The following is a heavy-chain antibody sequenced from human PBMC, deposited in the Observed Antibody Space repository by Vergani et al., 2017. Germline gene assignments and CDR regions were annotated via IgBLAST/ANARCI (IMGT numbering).Heavy chain of an antibody. CDR3: ARGDIVVVPAALPDY. V-gene: IGHV3-21*01. D-gene: IGHD2-2*02. CDR1: GFTFSSYS. J-gene: IGHJ4*02. CDR2: ISSSSSYI. Sequence: EVQLVESGGGLVKPGGSLRLSCAASGFTFSSYSMNWVRQAPGKGLEWVSSISSSSSYIYYADSVKGRFTISRDNAKNSLYLQMNSLRAEDTAVYYCARGDIVVVPAALPDYWGQGTLVTVSS.